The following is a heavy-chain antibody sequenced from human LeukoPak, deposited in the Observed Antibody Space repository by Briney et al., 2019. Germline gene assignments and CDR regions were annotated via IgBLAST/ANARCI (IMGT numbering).Heavy chain of an antibody. D-gene: IGHD2-15*01. V-gene: IGHV4-59*01. CDR1: GYFISSYY. J-gene: IGHJ4*02. Sequence: SETLSLTCTVSGYFISSYYWSWIRQPPGKGLECIGYIYYSGSTNYNPSLKSRVTISVDTSKNQFSLKLSSVTAADTAVYYCARGSYCSGGSCKFDYWGQGTLVTVSS. CDR3: ARGSYCSGGSCKFDY. CDR2: IYYSGST.